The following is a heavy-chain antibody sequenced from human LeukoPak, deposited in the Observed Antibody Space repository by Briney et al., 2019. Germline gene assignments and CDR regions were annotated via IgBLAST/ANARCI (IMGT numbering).Heavy chain of an antibody. CDR3: ARDRGMTFGGVIVPYDFDY. CDR2: ISAYNGNT. CDR1: GYTFTSYG. D-gene: IGHD3-16*02. V-gene: IGHV1-18*01. Sequence: ASVKVSCKASGYTFTSYGISWVRQAPGQGLEWMGWISAYNGNTNYAQKLQGRVTMTTDTSTSTAYMELRSLRSDDTAVHYCARDRGMTFGGVIVPYDFDYWGQGTLVTVSS. J-gene: IGHJ4*02.